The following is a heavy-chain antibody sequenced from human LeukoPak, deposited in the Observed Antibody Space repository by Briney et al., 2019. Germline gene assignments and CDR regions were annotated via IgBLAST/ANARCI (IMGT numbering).Heavy chain of an antibody. D-gene: IGHD5-18*01. CDR3: ARVTEDTAMVDY. CDR2: IYTSGST. Sequence: PSETLSLTCTVSGGSISSYYWSWIRQPAGEGLEWIGRIYTSGSTNYNPSLKSRVTISVDKSKNQFSLKLSSVTAADTAVYYCARVTEDTAMVDYWGQGTLVTVSS. CDR1: GGSISSYY. J-gene: IGHJ4*02. V-gene: IGHV4-4*07.